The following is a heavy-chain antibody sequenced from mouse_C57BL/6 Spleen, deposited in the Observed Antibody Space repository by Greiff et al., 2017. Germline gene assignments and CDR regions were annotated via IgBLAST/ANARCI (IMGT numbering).Heavy chain of an antibody. CDR1: GFTFSSYT. CDR2: ISGGGGNT. CDR3: ARRTYGSSYFDY. V-gene: IGHV5-9*01. D-gene: IGHD1-1*01. Sequence: EVKLVESGGGLVKPGGSLKLSCAASGFTFSSYTMSWVRQTPEKRLEWVATISGGGGNTYYPDSVKGRFTISRDNAKNTLYLQMSSLRSEDTALYDCARRTYGSSYFDYWGQGTTLTVSS. J-gene: IGHJ2*01.